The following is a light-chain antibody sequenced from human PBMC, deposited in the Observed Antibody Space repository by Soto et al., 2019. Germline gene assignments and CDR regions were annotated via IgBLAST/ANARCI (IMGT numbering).Light chain of an antibody. V-gene: IGKV1-5*01. CDR3: QQYNSYSWT. Sequence: IQMTQSPSTLSASVGGRVTITFRASQSISSWLAWYKQKPGKGPKLLIYDPSSLESGVPSRFSGSGSGTEFTLTISSLQPDDFATYYCQQYNSYSWTFGQGTKVDIK. J-gene: IGKJ1*01. CDR2: DPS. CDR1: QSISSW.